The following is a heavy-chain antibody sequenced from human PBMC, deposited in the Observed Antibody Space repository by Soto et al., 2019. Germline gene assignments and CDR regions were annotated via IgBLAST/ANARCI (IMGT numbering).Heavy chain of an antibody. CDR1: GGTFSSYA. CDR2: VIPIFGTA. CDR3: ARGYSYGPGGGWYFDL. J-gene: IGHJ2*01. D-gene: IGHD5-18*01. Sequence: QVQLVQSGAEVKKPGSSVKVSCKASGGTFSSYAISWVRQARGQGPEWMGGVIPIFGTANYAQKIQGRVTITADESTSTAYMELSSLRSEDTAVYYCARGYSYGPGGGWYFDLWGRGTLVTVSS. V-gene: IGHV1-69*12.